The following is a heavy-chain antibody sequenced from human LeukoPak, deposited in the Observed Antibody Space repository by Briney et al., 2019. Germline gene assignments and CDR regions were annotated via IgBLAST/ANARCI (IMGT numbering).Heavy chain of an antibody. CDR2: ISYDGSSK. D-gene: IGHD3-9*01. Sequence: PGRSLRLSCAASGFTFSSFGMHWVRQAPGKGLEWVAGISYDGSSKYYADSVKGRFTISRDNAKNSLYLQMNSLRAEDTAVYYCARTEILTGYYKVFGYWGQGTLVTVSS. CDR3: ARTEILTGYYKVFGY. CDR1: GFTFSSFG. V-gene: IGHV3-30*03. J-gene: IGHJ4*02.